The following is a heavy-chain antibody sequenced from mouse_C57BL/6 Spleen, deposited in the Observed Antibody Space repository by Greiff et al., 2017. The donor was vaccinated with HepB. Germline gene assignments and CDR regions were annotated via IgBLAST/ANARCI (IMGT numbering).Heavy chain of an antibody. Sequence: QVQLKQSGAELMKPGASVKLSCKATGYTFTGYWIEWVKQRPGHGLEWIGEILPGSGSTNYTEKFKGKATFTADTSSNTAYMQLSSLTTEDSAIYYCARVTAQATVFDYWGQGTTLTVSS. CDR3: ARVTAQATVFDY. CDR1: GYTFTGYW. J-gene: IGHJ2*01. D-gene: IGHD3-2*02. CDR2: ILPGSGST. V-gene: IGHV1-9*01.